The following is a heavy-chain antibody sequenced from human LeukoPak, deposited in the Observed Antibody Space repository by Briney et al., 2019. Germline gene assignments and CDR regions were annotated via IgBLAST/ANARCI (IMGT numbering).Heavy chain of an antibody. V-gene: IGHV4-39*01. CDR1: GGSISSSSYY. CDR2: IYYSGST. J-gene: IGHJ4*02. D-gene: IGHD6-6*01. CDR3: AKHVGIAARPRY. Sequence: PSETLSLPCTVSGGSISSSSYYWGWIRQPPGRGLEWIGSIYYSGSTYYNPSLKSRATISVDTSENQFSMKLRSVTASDTACSYCAKHVGIAARPRYWGQGTLVTVSS.